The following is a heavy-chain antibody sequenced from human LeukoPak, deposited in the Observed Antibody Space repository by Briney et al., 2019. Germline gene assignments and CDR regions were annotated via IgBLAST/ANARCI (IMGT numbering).Heavy chain of an antibody. CDR3: AREHSGYDFPGRDYYYMDV. CDR1: GFTFSSYG. V-gene: IGHV3-30*03. J-gene: IGHJ6*03. D-gene: IGHD5-12*01. CDR2: ISYDGSNK. Sequence: GGSLRLSCAASGFTFSSYGMHWVRQAPGKGLEWVAVISYDGSNKYYADSVKGRFTISRDNAKNSLYLQMNSLRAEDTAVYYCAREHSGYDFPGRDYYYMDVWGKGTTVTVSS.